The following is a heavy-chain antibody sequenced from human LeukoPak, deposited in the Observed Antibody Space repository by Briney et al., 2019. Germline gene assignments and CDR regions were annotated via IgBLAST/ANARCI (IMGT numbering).Heavy chain of an antibody. V-gene: IGHV4-59*08. Sequence: SETLSLTCSVSGGSISSYYWSWLRQPPGKGLECIGYIYYSGSTNYNPSLKSRVTISVDTSKNHFSLNLSSVTAADTAVYYCARRVRAYCSGGSCYDDWYFDRWGRGTLVTVSS. J-gene: IGHJ2*01. CDR3: ARRVRAYCSGGSCYDDWYFDR. CDR1: GGSISSYY. D-gene: IGHD2-15*01. CDR2: IYYSGST.